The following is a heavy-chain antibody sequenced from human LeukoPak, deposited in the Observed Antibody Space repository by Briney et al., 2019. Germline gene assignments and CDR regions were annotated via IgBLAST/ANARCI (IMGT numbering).Heavy chain of an antibody. J-gene: IGHJ4*02. CDR3: AKDGLVVPAAGLYFDY. V-gene: IGHV3-48*01. CDR2: ISSSSSTI. D-gene: IGHD2-2*01. CDR1: GFTFSSYS. Sequence: GSLRLSCAASGFTFSSYSMNWVRQAPGKGLEWVSYISSSSSTIYYADSVKGRFTISRDSSKNTLYLQMNSLRAEDTAVYYCAKDGLVVPAAGLYFDYWGQGTLVTVSS.